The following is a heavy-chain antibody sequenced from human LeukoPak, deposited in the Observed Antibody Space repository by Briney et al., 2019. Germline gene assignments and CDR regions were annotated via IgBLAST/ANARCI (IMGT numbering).Heavy chain of an antibody. CDR1: GESVSNNDGG. J-gene: IGHJ4*02. Sequence: SQTLSLTCAFSGESVSNNDGGGNWIRQSPSRGLEWLGSIYYSSKWYNDYAVSVKSRMTINPDTSKNQFSMHLNSVTPEDTDVYYCARGWLQSGFDYWGQGTLVTVSS. CDR3: ARGWLQSGFDY. CDR2: IYYSSKWYN. V-gene: IGHV6-1*01. D-gene: IGHD5-24*01.